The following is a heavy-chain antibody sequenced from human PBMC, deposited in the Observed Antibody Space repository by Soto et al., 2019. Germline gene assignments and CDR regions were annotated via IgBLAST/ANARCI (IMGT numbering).Heavy chain of an antibody. Sequence: GGSLRLSCAASGFTFSSYSMNWVRQAPGKGLEWVSSISSSSSYIYYADSVKGRLTISRDNAKNSLYLQMNSLRAEDTAVYYCARVTTRDGYNYNFDYWGQGTLVTVSS. D-gene: IGHD5-12*01. CDR2: ISSSSSYI. CDR3: ARVTTRDGYNYNFDY. CDR1: GFTFSSYS. V-gene: IGHV3-21*01. J-gene: IGHJ4*02.